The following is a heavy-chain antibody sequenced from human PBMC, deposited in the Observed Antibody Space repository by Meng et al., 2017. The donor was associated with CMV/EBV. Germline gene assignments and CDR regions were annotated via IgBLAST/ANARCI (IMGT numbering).Heavy chain of an antibody. V-gene: IGHV4-39*07. CDR2: IYYSGST. CDR1: GGSISSSSYY. J-gene: IGHJ4*02. Sequence: QLHPPESGPGLVEPSETLALTCTVSGGSISSSSYYLGWIRQPPGKGLEWIGSIYYSGSTYYNPSLKSRVTISVDTSKNQFSLKLSSVTAADTAVYYCARDSSGWYPHFDYWGQGTLVTVSS. CDR3: ARDSSGWYPHFDY. D-gene: IGHD6-19*01.